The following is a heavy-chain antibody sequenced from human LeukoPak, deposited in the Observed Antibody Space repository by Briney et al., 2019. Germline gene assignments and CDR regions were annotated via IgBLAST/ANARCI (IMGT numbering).Heavy chain of an antibody. V-gene: IGHV3-7*01. CDR1: GFTFSSYW. CDR2: IKQDGSEK. Sequence: GGSLRLSCAASGFTFSSYWMSWVRQAPGKGLEWVANIKQDGSEKYYVDSVKGRFTISRDNAKNSLYLQMNSLRAEDTAVYYCARDRHYDFWSGYYLFDYWGQGTLVTVSS. CDR3: ARDRHYDFWSGYYLFDY. D-gene: IGHD3-3*01. J-gene: IGHJ4*02.